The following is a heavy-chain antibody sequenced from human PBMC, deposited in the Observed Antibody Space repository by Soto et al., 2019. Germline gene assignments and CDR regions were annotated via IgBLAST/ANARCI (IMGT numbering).Heavy chain of an antibody. J-gene: IGHJ6*02. V-gene: IGHV4-39*07. Sequence: SETLSLTCTVSGGSISSSSYYWGWIRQPPGKGLEWIGSIYYSGSTYYNPSLKSRVTISVDTSKNQFSLKLTSVTAADTAVYYCGRAHRDLQQLVHYYYSMNVWGQGTTVTVSS. CDR3: GRAHRDLQQLVHYYYSMNV. CDR2: IYYSGST. CDR1: GGSISSSSYY. D-gene: IGHD6-13*01.